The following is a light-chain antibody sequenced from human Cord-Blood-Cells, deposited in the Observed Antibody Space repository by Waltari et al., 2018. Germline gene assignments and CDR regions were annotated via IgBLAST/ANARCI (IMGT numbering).Light chain of an antibody. CDR1: SSDVGGYNY. CDR2: DVS. J-gene: IGLJ3*02. Sequence: QSALTQPRSVSGSPGQSVTISCTGTSSDVGGYNYVPCYQQHPGKAPKLMIYDVSKRPVGVPVRFAGSKAGNTASLAIVGLQAEDEADYYCCSYAGSYTWVFGGGTKLTVL. V-gene: IGLV2-11*01. CDR3: CSYAGSYTWV.